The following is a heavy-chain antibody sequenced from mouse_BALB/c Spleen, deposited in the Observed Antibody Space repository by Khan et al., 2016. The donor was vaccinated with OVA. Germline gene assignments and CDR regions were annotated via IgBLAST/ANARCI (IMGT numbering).Heavy chain of an antibody. CDR3: ARAFYNGAWFAY. D-gene: IGHD1-3*01. CDR1: GFSISNYG. J-gene: IGHJ3*01. V-gene: IGHV2-9*02. Sequence: QVQLKESGPGLVAPSQTLSITCTVSGFSISNYGVHWVRQPPGKGLEWLGVIWAGGSTNHNSALMSRLSITKDNSKNQVFLKMNSLQTDDTAIYYCARAFYNGAWFAYGGQGTLVTVSA. CDR2: IWAGGST.